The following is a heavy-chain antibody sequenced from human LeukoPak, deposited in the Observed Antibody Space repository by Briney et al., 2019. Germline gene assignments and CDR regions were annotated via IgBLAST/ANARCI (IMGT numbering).Heavy chain of an antibody. CDR1: GYTFTSYH. V-gene: IGHV1-46*01. D-gene: IGHD2-2*01. J-gene: IGHJ4*02. CDR2: IKSTGDTT. CDR3: VREDAHTYYFDF. Sequence: ASVQVSCKTSGYTFTSYHMHWVRQAPGQGLAWVAIIKSTGDTTVYAQKFQGRVTVTRDTSTSTVYMDLSSLSSEDTAVYYCVREDAHTYYFDFWGPGTLVTVSS.